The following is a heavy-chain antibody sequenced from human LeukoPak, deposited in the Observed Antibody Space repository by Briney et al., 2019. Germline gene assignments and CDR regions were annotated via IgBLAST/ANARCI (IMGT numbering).Heavy chain of an antibody. J-gene: IGHJ5*02. CDR1: GGSISSYY. CDR3: AREFVYATVVPNWFDP. V-gene: IGHV4-4*07. CDR2: IYTSGSA. Sequence: PSETLSLTCTVSGGSISSYYWGWIRQPAGKGLEWIGRIYTSGSANYNPSLKGRVTMSVDTSKNQFPLKLSSVTAADTAVYYCAREFVYATVVPNWFDPWGQGTLVTVSS. D-gene: IGHD4-23*01.